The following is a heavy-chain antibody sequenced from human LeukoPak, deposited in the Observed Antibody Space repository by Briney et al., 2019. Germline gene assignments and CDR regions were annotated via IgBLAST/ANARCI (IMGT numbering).Heavy chain of an antibody. CDR2: ISGSGGST. D-gene: IGHD3-22*01. V-gene: IGHV3-23*01. Sequence: PGGSLRLSCAASGFTFSSYAMSWVRQAPGKGLEWVSAISGSGGSTYYADSVKGRFTISRDNSKNTLYLQMNSLRAEDTAVYYCAKWRYYDSSGYYYVPSTEFDYWGQGTLVTVSS. CDR1: GFTFSSYA. CDR3: AKWRYYDSSGYYYVPSTEFDY. J-gene: IGHJ4*02.